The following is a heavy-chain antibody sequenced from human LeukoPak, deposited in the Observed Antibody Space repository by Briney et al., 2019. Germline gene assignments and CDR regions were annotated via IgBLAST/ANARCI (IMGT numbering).Heavy chain of an antibody. CDR3: ARLGDSMTTVTTVGS. J-gene: IGHJ5*02. CDR2: IIPIFGTA. D-gene: IGHD4-17*01. V-gene: IGHV1-69*13. CDR1: GGTFSSYA. Sequence: SVKVSCKASGGTFSSYAISWVRQAPGQGLEWMGGIIPIFGTANYAQKFQGRVTITADESTSTAYMELSSLRSENTAVYYCARLGDSMTTVTTVGSWGQGTLVTVSS.